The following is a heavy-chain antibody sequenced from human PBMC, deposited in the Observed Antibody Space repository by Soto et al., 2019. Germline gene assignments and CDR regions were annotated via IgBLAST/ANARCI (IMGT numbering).Heavy chain of an antibody. CDR3: ARGRGYVYGSNFYGMDV. D-gene: IGHD5-18*01. CDR1: RGSFSGFY. V-gene: IGHV4-34*01. J-gene: IGHJ6*02. CDR2: INHNGTT. Sequence: QVQLQQWGAGLLKPSETLALTCGVYRGSFSGFYWSWIRQTPGKGLEWIGEINHNGTTNYNPSFKNRVSISVDKTTNNFSLKMTSVTAADAAVYYCARGRGYVYGSNFYGMDVWGRGTTVTVSS.